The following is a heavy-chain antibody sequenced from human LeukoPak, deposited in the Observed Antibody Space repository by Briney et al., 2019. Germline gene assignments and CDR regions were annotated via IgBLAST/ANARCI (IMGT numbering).Heavy chain of an antibody. Sequence: SETLSLTCTVSGGSISSYYWSWIRQPAGKGLEWIGRIYTSGSTNYNPSLKSRVTMSVDTSKNQFSLKLSSVTAADTAVYYCARGEDLIVVVTATSFDYWGQGTLVTVSS. CDR2: IYTSGST. J-gene: IGHJ4*02. D-gene: IGHD2-21*02. CDR1: GGSISSYY. CDR3: ARGEDLIVVVTATSFDY. V-gene: IGHV4-4*07.